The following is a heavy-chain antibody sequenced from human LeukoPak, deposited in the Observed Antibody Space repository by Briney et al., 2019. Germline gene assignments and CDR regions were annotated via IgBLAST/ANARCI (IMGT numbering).Heavy chain of an antibody. D-gene: IGHD3/OR15-3a*01. CDR2: ITWNSGSV. CDR1: GLTFHDYA. CDR3: AKGLGVAALIVDALDM. J-gene: IGHJ3*02. V-gene: IGHV3-9*03. Sequence: GGSLRLSCAASGLTFHDYAMHWVRQVPGKGLEWVSGITWNSGSVLYADSVRGRFTISRDNATNSLYLQMNSLRPEDIAFYYCAKGLGVAALIVDALDMWGQGTMVTV.